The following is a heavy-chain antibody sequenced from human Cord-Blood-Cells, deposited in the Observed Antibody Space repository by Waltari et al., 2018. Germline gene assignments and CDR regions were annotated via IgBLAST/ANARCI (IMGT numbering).Heavy chain of an antibody. Sequence: QVQLVQSGAEVKKPGASVKVSCKVSGYTLTELSMHGVRQAPGKGLEWRGGFDPEDGETIYAQKFQGRVTMTEDTSTDTAYMELSSLRSEDTAVYYCATNLFPLRFLEWLGTLWGQGTLVTVSS. J-gene: IGHJ4*02. V-gene: IGHV1-24*01. CDR2: FDPEDGET. CDR1: GYTLTELS. D-gene: IGHD3-3*01. CDR3: ATNLFPLRFLEWLGTL.